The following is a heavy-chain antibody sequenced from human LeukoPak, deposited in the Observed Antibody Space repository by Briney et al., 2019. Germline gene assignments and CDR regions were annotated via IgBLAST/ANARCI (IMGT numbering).Heavy chain of an antibody. D-gene: IGHD3-10*01. V-gene: IGHV4-4*07. CDR2: IYTSGSA. CDR1: GGTISSYY. CDR3: ARDPISMVRGVNSDDAFDI. Sequence: PSGTLCLTCTVSGGTISSYYMSWIRQPAGKGLEWIGRIYTSGSANYNPSLKSRVTMSVDTSKNKFSLKLSSMTAADTAVYYCARDPISMVRGVNSDDAFDIWVQGKMVTVSS. J-gene: IGHJ3*02.